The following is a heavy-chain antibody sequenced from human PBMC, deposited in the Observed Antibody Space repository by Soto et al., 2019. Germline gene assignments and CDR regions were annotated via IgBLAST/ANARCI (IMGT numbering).Heavy chain of an antibody. CDR1: GFTVSSNY. D-gene: IGHD5-12*01. CDR3: VRSPIYGGYVSYVDY. J-gene: IGHJ4*02. CDR2: IYTGGGT. V-gene: IGHV3-66*01. Sequence: GGSLRLSCAASGFTVSSNYISWVRQAPGKGLEWVSVIYTGGGTYYADSVKGRFTISRDNSKNTLYLQMNSLRAEDTAVYYCVRSPIYGGYVSYVDYWGQGTLVTVSS.